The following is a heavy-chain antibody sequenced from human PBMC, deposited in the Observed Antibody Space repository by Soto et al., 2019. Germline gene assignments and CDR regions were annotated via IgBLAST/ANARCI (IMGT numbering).Heavy chain of an antibody. CDR2: INAGNGNT. V-gene: IGHV1-3*01. CDR3: GRGMAGPYYYYYGMDV. J-gene: IGHJ6*02. Sequence: ASVKVSCKASGYTFTSYAMHWVRQAPGQRLEWMGWINAGNGNTKYSQKFQGRVTITRDTSASTAYMELSSLRSEDTAVYYCGRGMAGPYYYYYGMDVWGQGTTVTVSS. CDR1: GYTFTSYA. D-gene: IGHD6-19*01.